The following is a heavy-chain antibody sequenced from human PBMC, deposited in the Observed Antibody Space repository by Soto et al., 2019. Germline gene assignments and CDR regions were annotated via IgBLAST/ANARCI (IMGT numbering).Heavy chain of an antibody. J-gene: IGHJ6*02. CDR1: GFTFSSYG. V-gene: IGHV3-30*18. D-gene: IGHD6-19*01. Sequence: GGSLRLSCAASGFTFSSYGMHWVRQAPGKGLEWVAVISYDGSNKYYADSVKGRFTISRDNSKNTLYLQMNSLRAEDTAVYYCAKDQSGWYYYYYGMDVWGQGTTVTVSS. CDR3: AKDQSGWYYYYYGMDV. CDR2: ISYDGSNK.